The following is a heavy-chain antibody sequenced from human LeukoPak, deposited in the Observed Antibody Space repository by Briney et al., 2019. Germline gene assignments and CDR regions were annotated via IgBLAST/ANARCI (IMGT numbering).Heavy chain of an antibody. D-gene: IGHD4-17*01. CDR1: GFTFSGSA. CDR2: IRSKANSYAT. Sequence: GGSLRLSCAASGFTFSGSAMHWARQASGKGLEWVCRIRSKANSYATAYAASVKGRFTISRDDSKNTAYLQMNSLKTEDTAVYYCTSLYGDSRGYWGQGTLVTVSS. V-gene: IGHV3-73*01. CDR3: TSLYGDSRGY. J-gene: IGHJ4*02.